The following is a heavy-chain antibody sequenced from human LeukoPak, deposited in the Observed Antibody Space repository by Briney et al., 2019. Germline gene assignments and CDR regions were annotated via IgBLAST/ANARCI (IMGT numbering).Heavy chain of an antibody. CDR3: ARLIAVAGSYYFDY. J-gene: IGHJ4*02. V-gene: IGHV3-7*03. D-gene: IGHD6-19*01. CDR2: IKQDGSEK. CDR1: RLPFSSYW. Sequence: GGSLRLSCVASRLPFSSYWMNWVRQTPGKGLEWVANIKQDGSEKLYVDSVKGRFTISRDNAKNSLYLQMNSLRAEDTALYYCARLIAVAGSYYFDYWGQGTLVTVSS.